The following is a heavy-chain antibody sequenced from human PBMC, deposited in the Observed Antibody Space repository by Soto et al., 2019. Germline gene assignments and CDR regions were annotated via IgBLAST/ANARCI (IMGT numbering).Heavy chain of an antibody. V-gene: IGHV1-69*01. J-gene: IGHJ4*02. Sequence: QEQLVQSGAEVKKPGSSVKVSCKASGGLFSSYPISWVRQVPGQGLEWMGGIIPVFQTAYYTQRFQGRVPIPADESTNTDYMELRSLRSVDTAISYCARGGSGYTWFNEFWGQGTLVTVSS. CDR3: ARGGSGYTWFNEF. D-gene: IGHD3-22*01. CDR1: GGLFSSYP. CDR2: IIPVFQTA.